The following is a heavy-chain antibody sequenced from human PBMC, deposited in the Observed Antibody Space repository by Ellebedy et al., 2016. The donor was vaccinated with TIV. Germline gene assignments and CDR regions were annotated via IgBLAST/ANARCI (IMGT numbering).Heavy chain of an antibody. CDR2: INHSGST. D-gene: IGHD6-13*01. J-gene: IGHJ4*02. Sequence: MPSETLSLTCAVYGGSFSGYYWSWIRQPPGKGLEWIGEINHSGSTNYNPSLKSRVTISVDTSKNQFSLKLSSVTAADTAVYYCARGQGSSSSWSTRFVSYYFDYWGQGTLVTVSS. V-gene: IGHV4-34*01. CDR3: ARGQGSSSSWSTRFVSYYFDY. CDR1: GGSFSGYY.